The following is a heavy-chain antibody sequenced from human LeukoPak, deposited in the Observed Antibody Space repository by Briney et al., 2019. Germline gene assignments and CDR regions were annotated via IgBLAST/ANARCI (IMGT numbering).Heavy chain of an antibody. CDR3: ASLGGSGYYTPHFDY. CDR1: GYTFTGYY. J-gene: IGHJ4*02. Sequence: ASVKVSCKASGYTFTGYYMHWVRQAPGQGLEWMGWINPNSGGTNYAQKFQGRVTMTRDTSISTAYMELSRLRSDDTAVYYCASLGGSGYYTPHFDYWGQGTLVTVSS. V-gene: IGHV1-2*02. D-gene: IGHD3-3*01. CDR2: INPNSGGT.